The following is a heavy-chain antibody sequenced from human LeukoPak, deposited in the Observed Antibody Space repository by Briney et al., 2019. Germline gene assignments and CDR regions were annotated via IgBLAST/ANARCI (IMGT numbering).Heavy chain of an antibody. CDR1: GFTFSSYS. CDR3: ARDFTLTAAGPEYFQH. CDR2: ISSSSSYI. J-gene: IGHJ1*01. Sequence: GGPLRLSCAASGFTFSSYSMNWVRQAPGKGLEWVSSISSSSSYIYYADSVKGRFTISRDNAKNSLYLQMNSLRAEDTAVYYCARDFTLTAAGPEYFQHWGQGTLVTVSS. V-gene: IGHV3-21*01. D-gene: IGHD6-13*01.